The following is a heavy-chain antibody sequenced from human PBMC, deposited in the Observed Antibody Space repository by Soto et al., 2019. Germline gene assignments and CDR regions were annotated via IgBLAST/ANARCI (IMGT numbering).Heavy chain of an antibody. V-gene: IGHV3-53*01. CDR2: IYSGGST. J-gene: IGHJ6*02. D-gene: IGHD2-2*01. CDR3: ARDIVLVPAAHGNV. Sequence: GGSLRLSCAASGFTVSSNYMGWVRQAPGKGLEWVSVIYSGGSTYYADSVKGRFTISRDNSKNTLYLQMNSLRAEDTAVYYCARDIVLVPAAHGNVWGQGTTVTVSS. CDR1: GFTVSSNY.